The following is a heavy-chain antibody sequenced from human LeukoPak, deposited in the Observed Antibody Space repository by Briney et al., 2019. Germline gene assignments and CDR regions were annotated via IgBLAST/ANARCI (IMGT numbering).Heavy chain of an antibody. CDR1: GYTFISYY. Sequence: GASVTVSCKASGYTFISYYIHWVRQAPGQGLEWMGIIIPNGGVTSNAQNFQGRVTMTRDTSTSTVYMELSSLRSDDTAVYYCARGGSSYDKWGQGTLVTVSS. CDR3: ARGGSSYDK. CDR2: IIPNGGVT. J-gene: IGHJ4*02. D-gene: IGHD6-19*01. V-gene: IGHV1-46*01.